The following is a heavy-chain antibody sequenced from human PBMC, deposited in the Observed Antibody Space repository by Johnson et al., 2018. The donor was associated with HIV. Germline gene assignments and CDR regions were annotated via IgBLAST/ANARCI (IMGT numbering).Heavy chain of an antibody. CDR1: GFTFSSYG. CDR3: ARDLRFNRTVQGRVIISGVFDM. V-gene: IGHV3-30*02. Sequence: QVQLVESGGGVVQPGGSLRLSCAASGFTFSSYGMHWVRQAPGKGLEWVAFIRYDGSNKYYADSVKGRFTISRDNSKNTLYLQMNSLRAEDTALYSCARDLRFNRTVQGRVIISGVFDMWGQGTVVHVSS. D-gene: IGHD3-10*01. CDR2: IRYDGSNK. J-gene: IGHJ3*02.